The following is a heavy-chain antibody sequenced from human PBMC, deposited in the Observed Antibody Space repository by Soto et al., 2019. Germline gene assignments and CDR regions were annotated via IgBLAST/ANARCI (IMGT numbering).Heavy chain of an antibody. V-gene: IGHV4-59*01. CDR2: TYYSGST. J-gene: IGHJ6*03. CDR3: ARASGGSILYYYYYYMDV. D-gene: IGHD2-15*01. CDR1: GGSISSYY. Sequence: PSETLSLTCTVSGGSISSYYWSWIRQPPGKGLEWIGYTYYSGSTNYNPSLKSRVTISVDTSKNQFSLKLSSVTAADTAVYYCARASGGSILYYYYYYMDVWGKGTTVTVSS.